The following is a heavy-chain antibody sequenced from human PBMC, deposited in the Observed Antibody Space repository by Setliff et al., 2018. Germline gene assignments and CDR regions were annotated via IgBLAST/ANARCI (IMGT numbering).Heavy chain of an antibody. Sequence: ASVKVSCKASGYTFRQSIVSWVRQAPGQGLEWLGWIGVYSGNTYSAQKFQGRVSLTTNESTNTAYLELRGLRSDDTAVYYCMRLGRLCSSTGCPRTSGYEAWGQGTLVTVSS. CDR2: IGVYSGNT. V-gene: IGHV1-18*01. CDR3: MRLGRLCSSTGCPRTSGYEA. J-gene: IGHJ5*01. D-gene: IGHD2-2*01. CDR1: GYTFRQSI.